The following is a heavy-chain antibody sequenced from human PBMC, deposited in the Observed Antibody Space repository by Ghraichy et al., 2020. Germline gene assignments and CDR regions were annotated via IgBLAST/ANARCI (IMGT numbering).Heavy chain of an antibody. Sequence: SVKVSCKASGGTFSSYAISWVRQAPGQGLEWMGGIIPIFGTANYAQKFQGRVTITADESTSTAYMELSSLRSEDTAVYYCASREWFKARYYGMDVWGQGTTVTVSS. J-gene: IGHJ6*02. CDR3: ASREWFKARYYGMDV. D-gene: IGHD3-3*01. V-gene: IGHV1-69*13. CDR1: GGTFSSYA. CDR2: IIPIFGTA.